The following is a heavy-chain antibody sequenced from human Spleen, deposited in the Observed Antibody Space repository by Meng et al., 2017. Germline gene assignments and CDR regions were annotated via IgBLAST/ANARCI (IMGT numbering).Heavy chain of an antibody. J-gene: IGHJ4*02. CDR3: AREGSGTTFDY. V-gene: IGHV4-31*03. CDR1: GGSISSNNYY. D-gene: IGHD1-26*01. Sequence: SETLSLTCTVSGGSISSNNYYWSWIRQHPGKGLEWIGYIYYSGSTYYNPSLKSRVTISVVTSKNQFSLKLSSVTAADTAVYYCAREGSGTTFDYWGQGTLVTVSS. CDR2: IYYSGST.